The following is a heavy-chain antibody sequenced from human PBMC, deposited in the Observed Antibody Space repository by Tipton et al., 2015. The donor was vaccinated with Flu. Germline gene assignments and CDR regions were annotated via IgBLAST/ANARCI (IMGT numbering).Heavy chain of an antibody. Sequence: LRLSCTVSGGSISSYYWSWIRQPPGKGLEWIGYIYYSGSTNYNPSLKSRVTISVDTSKNQFSLNLSSVTAADTAVYYCARGVQYYDILTGYTAYFDYWGQGTLVTVSS. D-gene: IGHD3-9*01. CDR1: GGSISSYY. V-gene: IGHV4-59*01. CDR2: IYYSGST. J-gene: IGHJ4*02. CDR3: ARGVQYYDILTGYTAYFDY.